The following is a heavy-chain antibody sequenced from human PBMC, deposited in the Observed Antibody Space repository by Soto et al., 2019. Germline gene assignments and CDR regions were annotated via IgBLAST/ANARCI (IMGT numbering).Heavy chain of an antibody. J-gene: IGHJ4*02. CDR2: ISYSGST. Sequence: QVQLQESGPGLVKPSQTLSLTCTVSGGSISSGGYYWSWIRRQPGKGLEWIGYISYSGSTYYNPSLKRRLTIAVDTSKNEFSLKLSSVTAADTAVYYCARGVLHWGQGTLITVSS. CDR3: ARGVLH. V-gene: IGHV4-31*03. D-gene: IGHD1-26*01. CDR1: GGSISSGGYY.